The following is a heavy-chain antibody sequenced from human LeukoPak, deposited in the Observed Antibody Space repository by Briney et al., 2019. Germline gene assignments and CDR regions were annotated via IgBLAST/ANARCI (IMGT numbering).Heavy chain of an antibody. J-gene: IGHJ6*03. V-gene: IGHV3-9*01. CDR2: ISWNSGSI. CDR1: GFTFDDYA. D-gene: IGHD6-13*01. Sequence: PGGSLRLSCAASGFTFDDYAMHWVRQAPGKGLEWVSGISWNSGSIGYADSVKGRFTISRDNAKNSLYLQMNSLRAEDTAVYYCAKVIGGYSTYYYYYMDVWGKGTTVTVSS. CDR3: AKVIGGYSTYYYYYMDV.